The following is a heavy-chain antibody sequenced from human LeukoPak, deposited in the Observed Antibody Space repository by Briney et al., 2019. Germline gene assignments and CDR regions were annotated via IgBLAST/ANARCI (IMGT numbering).Heavy chain of an antibody. J-gene: IGHJ4*02. CDR2: IYYSGST. CDR3: ARHVRIQLWLHYFDY. D-gene: IGHD5-18*01. V-gene: IGHV4-39*01. CDR1: GGSISSSSYY. Sequence: SETLSLTCTVSGGSISSSSYYWGWIRQPPGKGLEWIGSIYYSGSTYYNPSLKSRVTISVDTSKNQFSLKLSSVTAADTAVYYCARHVRIQLWLHYFDYWGQGTLVTVSS.